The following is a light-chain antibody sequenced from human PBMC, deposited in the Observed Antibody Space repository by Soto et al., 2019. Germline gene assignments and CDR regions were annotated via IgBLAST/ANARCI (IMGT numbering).Light chain of an antibody. Sequence: QSVLTQPPSVSGAPGQRVTISCTGSSSNIGAGYDVHWYQQLPGTAPKLLIQGNSNRPSGVPDRFSGSKSGTSASLAITGLQAEDEADYYCQSYDSSLSALFGGGTKLTVL. CDR2: GNS. CDR3: QSYDSSLSAL. V-gene: IGLV1-40*01. J-gene: IGLJ2*01. CDR1: SSNIGAGYD.